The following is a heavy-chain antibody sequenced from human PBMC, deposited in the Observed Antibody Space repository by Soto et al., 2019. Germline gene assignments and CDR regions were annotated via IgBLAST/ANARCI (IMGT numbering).Heavy chain of an antibody. D-gene: IGHD3-22*01. CDR2: IWYDGSNK. CDR3: ARDQWHYYDSRIGYSDY. V-gene: IGHV3-33*01. J-gene: IGHJ4*02. Sequence: GGSLSLSCAASGFTFSSYGMHWVRQAPGKGLEWVAVIWYDGSNKYYADSVKGRFTISRDNSKNTLYLQMNSLRAEDTAVYYCARDQWHYYDSRIGYSDYWGQGTLPTVYS. CDR1: GFTFSSYG.